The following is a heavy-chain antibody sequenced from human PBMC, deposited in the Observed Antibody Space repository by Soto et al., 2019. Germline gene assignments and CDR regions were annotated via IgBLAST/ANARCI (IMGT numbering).Heavy chain of an antibody. D-gene: IGHD3-3*01. Sequence: PGGSLRLSCAASGFTFSDYYMSWIRQAPGRGLEWVSYISSSGSTIYYADSVKGRFTISRDNAKNSLYMQMNSLRAEDPAVYYCARASYYDFWSGFDYGMDVWGQGTTVTVSS. CDR3: ARASYYDFWSGFDYGMDV. J-gene: IGHJ6*02. CDR2: ISSSGSTI. CDR1: GFTFSDYY. V-gene: IGHV3-11*01.